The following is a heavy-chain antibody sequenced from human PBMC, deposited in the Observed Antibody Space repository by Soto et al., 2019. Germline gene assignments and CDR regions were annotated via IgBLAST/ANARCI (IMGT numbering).Heavy chain of an antibody. V-gene: IGHV3-23*01. CDR1: GFTFSSYA. Sequence: PGGSLRLSCAASGFTFSSYAMSWVRQAPGKGLEWVSAISGSGGSTYYADSVKGRITISRDNSMNTLYLQMNSLRAEDAAVYYCAKLDGWVYFDYWGLGTLVTVSS. D-gene: IGHD3-10*01. CDR2: ISGSGGST. J-gene: IGHJ4*02. CDR3: AKLDGWVYFDY.